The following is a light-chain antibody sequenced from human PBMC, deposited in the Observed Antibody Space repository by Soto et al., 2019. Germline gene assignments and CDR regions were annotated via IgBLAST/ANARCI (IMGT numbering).Light chain of an antibody. J-gene: IGKJ3*01. CDR3: QQSFT. Sequence: DIQMTQSPSTLSASVGDRVTITCRASQSISSWLAWYQQKPGKAPKLLIYKASSLESGVPSRFSGSGSGTEFTLTISSLQPEDFATYYCQQSFTFGPGTKVDIK. CDR2: KAS. CDR1: QSISSW. V-gene: IGKV1-5*03.